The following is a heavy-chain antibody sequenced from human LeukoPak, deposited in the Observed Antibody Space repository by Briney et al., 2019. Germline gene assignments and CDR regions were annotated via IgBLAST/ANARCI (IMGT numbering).Heavy chain of an antibody. D-gene: IGHD6-13*01. V-gene: IGHV4-4*09. CDR2: IYTSGST. CDR1: GGSISSYY. Sequence: SETLSLTCTVSGGSISSYYWSWIRQPPGKGLEWIGYIYTSGSTNYNPSLKSRVTISVDTSKNQFSLKLSSVTAADTAVYYCARTSSSEARGWFDPWGQGTLVTVSS. J-gene: IGHJ5*02. CDR3: ARTSSSEARGWFDP.